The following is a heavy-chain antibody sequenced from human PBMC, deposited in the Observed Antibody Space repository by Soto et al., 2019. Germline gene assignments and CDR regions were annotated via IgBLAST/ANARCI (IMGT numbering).Heavy chain of an antibody. V-gene: IGHV4-59*01. Sequence: SETLSLTCTVSGGSISSYYWSWIRQPPGKGLEWIGYIYYSGSTNYNPSLKSRVTISVDTSKNQFSLKLSSVTAADTAVYYCAREEKGYCSSTSCYSSGVDVWGKGTTVTVSS. CDR3: AREEKGYCSSTSCYSSGVDV. CDR1: GGSISSYY. J-gene: IGHJ6*04. D-gene: IGHD2-2*01. CDR2: IYYSGST.